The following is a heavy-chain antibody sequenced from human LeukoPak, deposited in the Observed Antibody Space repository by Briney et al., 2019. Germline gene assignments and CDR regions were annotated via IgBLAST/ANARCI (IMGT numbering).Heavy chain of an antibody. CDR3: ASVPSN. D-gene: IGHD2-2*01. J-gene: IGHJ4*02. CDR2: IYYSGST. V-gene: IGHV4-59*08. CDR1: GGSISSYY. Sequence: SGTLSLTCTVSGGSISSYYWSWIRQPPGKGLEWIGYIYYSGSTNYNPSLKSRVTISVDTSKNQFSLKLSSVTAADTAVYYCASVPSNWGQGTLVTVSS.